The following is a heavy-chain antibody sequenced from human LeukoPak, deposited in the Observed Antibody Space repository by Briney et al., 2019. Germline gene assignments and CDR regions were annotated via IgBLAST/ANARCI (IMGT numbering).Heavy chain of an antibody. Sequence: TGGSLRLSCAASGFTFSSHGMNRVRQAPGKGLEWVSGISPSGDILYYADSVKGQFTISRDNSKNTVYLQMNSLRAEDTAVYYCARDLGQYYDTSDNWFDPWGQGTLVTVSS. CDR2: ISPSGDIL. D-gene: IGHD3-22*01. CDR3: ARDLGQYYDTSDNWFDP. V-gene: IGHV3-23*01. CDR1: GFTFSSHG. J-gene: IGHJ5*02.